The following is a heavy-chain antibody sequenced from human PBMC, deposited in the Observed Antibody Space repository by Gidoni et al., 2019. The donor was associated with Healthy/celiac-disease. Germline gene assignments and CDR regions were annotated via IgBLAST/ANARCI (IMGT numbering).Heavy chain of an antibody. CDR3: WCYYDSSGYYKGPNYFDY. CDR2: ISYDGSNK. J-gene: IGHJ4*02. V-gene: IGHV3-30*03. D-gene: IGHD3-22*01. CDR1: GFTFSSSG. Sequence: QVQLVESGGGVVQPGRSLRLSCAASGFTFSSSGMHWVRQAPGKGLEWVAVISYDGSNKYYADSVKGRFTISRDNSKNTLYLQMNSLRAEDTAVYYCWCYYDSSGYYKGPNYFDYWGQGTLVTVSS.